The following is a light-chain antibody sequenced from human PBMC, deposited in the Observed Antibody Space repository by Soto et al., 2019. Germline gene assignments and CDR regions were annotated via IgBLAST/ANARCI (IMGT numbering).Light chain of an antibody. Sequence: IVLSQSPGTLSLSPGERATLSCRASQSVSNNYLAWYQQKPGQAPRLLIYGASNRATGIPDRFSGSGSGTDFTLTISRLEPEDFAVYYCQQYGSSGTFGQVTMVDIK. V-gene: IGKV3-20*01. CDR3: QQYGSSGT. J-gene: IGKJ1*01. CDR1: QSVSNNY. CDR2: GAS.